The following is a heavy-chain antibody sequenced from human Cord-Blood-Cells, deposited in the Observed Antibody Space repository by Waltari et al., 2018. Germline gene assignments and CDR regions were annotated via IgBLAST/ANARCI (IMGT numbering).Heavy chain of an antibody. J-gene: IGHJ5*02. CDR3: ARGRGGVRGVLPNHNWFDP. Sequence: QVQLQESGPGLVKPSETLSLTCTVSGGSVSSGSYYWSWIRQPPGTGLEWIGYIYYSGSTNYNPSLKSRVTISVDTSKNQFSLKLSSVTAADTAVYYCARGRGGVRGVLPNHNWFDPWGQGTLVTVSS. D-gene: IGHD3-10*01. CDR1: GGSVSSGSYY. V-gene: IGHV4-61*01. CDR2: IYYSGST.